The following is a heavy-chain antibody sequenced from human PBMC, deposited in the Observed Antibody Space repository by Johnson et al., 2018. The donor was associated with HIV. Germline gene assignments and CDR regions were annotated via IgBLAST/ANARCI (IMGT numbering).Heavy chain of an antibody. V-gene: IGHV3-23*04. CDR1: GFTFSTYA. CDR3: AKDAAAAALRAFEN. CDR2: IGGSGGRT. J-gene: IGHJ3*02. D-gene: IGHD6-13*01. Sequence: VQLVESGGGLVKPGGSLRLSCAASGFTFSTYAMNWVRQAPGKGLEWVSGIGGSGGRTYYPDSVKGRFTISRDNSKNTLFLQMNSLRAEDTAVYYCAKDAAAAALRAFENWGQGTMVPVSS.